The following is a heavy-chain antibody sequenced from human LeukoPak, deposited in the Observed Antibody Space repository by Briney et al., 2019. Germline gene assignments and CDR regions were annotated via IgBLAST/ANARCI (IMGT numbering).Heavy chain of an antibody. CDR3: AKDLDRVVKGESYYFDY. J-gene: IGHJ4*02. D-gene: IGHD3-22*01. CDR1: GFTFSSYA. V-gene: IGHV3-23*01. CDR2: ISGSGGST. Sequence: PGGSLRLSCAASGFTFSSYAMSWVRQAPGKGLEWVSAISGSGGSTYYADSVKGRFTISRDNSKNTLYLQMNSLRAEDTAVYYCAKDLDRVVKGESYYFDYWGQGTLVTVSS.